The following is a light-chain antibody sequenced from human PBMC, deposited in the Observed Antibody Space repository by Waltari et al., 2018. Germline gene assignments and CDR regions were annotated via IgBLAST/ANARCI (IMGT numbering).Light chain of an antibody. CDR1: QSISNW. CDR3: QQYNSYSRT. V-gene: IGKV1-5*03. J-gene: IGKJ1*01. Sequence: DIQMTQSPSTLSASVGDRVTITCRASQSISNWLAWYQQKPGKAPKLLIDEASSLESGVPSRVSGSGSGTYFTLTVSNLQPDDFATYYCQQYNSYSRTFGQGTKVEIK. CDR2: EAS.